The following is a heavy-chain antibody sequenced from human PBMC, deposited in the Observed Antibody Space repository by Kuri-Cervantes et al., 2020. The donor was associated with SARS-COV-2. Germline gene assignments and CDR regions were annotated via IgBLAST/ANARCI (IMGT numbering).Heavy chain of an antibody. CDR3: ARVPPPIYYYGMDV. Sequence: SETLSLTCAVSGGSFSGYYWSWIRQPPGKGLEWIGYIYYSGSTNYNPSLKSRVTISVDTSKNQFPLKLSSVTAADTAVYYCARVPPPIYYYGMDVWGQGTTVTVSS. V-gene: IGHV4-59*01. J-gene: IGHJ6*02. CDR2: IYYSGST. CDR1: GGSFSGYY.